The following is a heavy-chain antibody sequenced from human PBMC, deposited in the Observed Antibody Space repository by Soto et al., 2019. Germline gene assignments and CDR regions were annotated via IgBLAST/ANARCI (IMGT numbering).Heavy chain of an antibody. CDR1: GGSISNHY. CDR3: TRANWYSEY. Sequence: QLQLQESGPGLVKPSETLSLTCSVSGGSISNHYWSWIRQPPGKGLEWIGYIYYNGNTNYNPSLKSRVTMSVDTSRNQISLKLTTVTAAYTAVYYCTRANWYSEYWGQGTLVTVSS. J-gene: IGHJ4*02. V-gene: IGHV4-59*11. CDR2: IYYNGNT. D-gene: IGHD7-27*01.